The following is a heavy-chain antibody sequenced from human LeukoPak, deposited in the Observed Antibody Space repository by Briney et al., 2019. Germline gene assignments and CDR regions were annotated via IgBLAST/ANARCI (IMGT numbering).Heavy chain of an antibody. D-gene: IGHD4/OR15-4a*01. V-gene: IGHV4-59*08. CDR1: GGSIGSYY. CDR3: ARHAAFADYQSHLTHFDY. CDR2: IYYSGST. Sequence: SETLSLTCTVSGGSIGSYYWSWIQQPPGKGLEWIGYIYYSGSTNYNPSLKSRVTISVDTSKNQFSLRLSSVTAAHTALYYSARHAAFADYQSHLTHFDYWGQGTLVTVSS. J-gene: IGHJ4*02.